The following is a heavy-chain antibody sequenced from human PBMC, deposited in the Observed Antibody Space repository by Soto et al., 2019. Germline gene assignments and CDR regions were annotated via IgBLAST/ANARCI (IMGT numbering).Heavy chain of an antibody. CDR1: GYTFTSYG. V-gene: IGHV1-18*01. Sequence: QVQLVQSGGEVKKPGASVKVSCKASGYTFTSYGISWVRQAPGQGLEWMGWISNYNGNTHYAQQLQGRVTMNTDTSASPASMELRSLRSDDTAVYYCASDPEIFDYWGPGTLVTVSS. CDR2: ISNYNGNT. J-gene: IGHJ4*02. CDR3: ASDPEIFDY.